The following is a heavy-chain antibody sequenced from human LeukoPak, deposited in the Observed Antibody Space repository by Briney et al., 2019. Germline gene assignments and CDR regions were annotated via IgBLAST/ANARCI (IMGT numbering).Heavy chain of an antibody. Sequence: ASVKVSCKASGYTFTGYYMHWVRQAPGQGLEWMGRIIPIFGTANYAQKFQGRVTITTDESTSTAYMELSSLRSEDTAVYYCARAIAFDYYYYYMDVWGKGTTVTVSS. V-gene: IGHV1-69*05. D-gene: IGHD3-3*02. CDR1: GYTFTGYY. CDR3: ARAIAFDYYYYYMDV. J-gene: IGHJ6*03. CDR2: IIPIFGTA.